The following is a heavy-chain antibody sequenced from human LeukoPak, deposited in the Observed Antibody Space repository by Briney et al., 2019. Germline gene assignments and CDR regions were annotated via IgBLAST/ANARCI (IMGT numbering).Heavy chain of an antibody. CDR2: IYYSGST. V-gene: IGHV4-59*11. CDR3: ARVTIFGVVIWFDP. D-gene: IGHD3-3*01. CDR1: GGSISSHY. J-gene: IGHJ5*02. Sequence: SVTLSLTCTVSGGSISSHYWSWIRQPPGKGLEWIGYIYYSGSTNYNPSLKSRVTISVDTSKNQFSLKLSSVTAADTAVYYCARVTIFGVVIWFDPWGQGTLVTVSS.